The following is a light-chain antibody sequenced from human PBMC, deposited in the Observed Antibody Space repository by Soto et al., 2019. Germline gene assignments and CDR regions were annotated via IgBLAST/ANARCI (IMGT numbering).Light chain of an antibody. J-gene: IGKJ5*01. CDR1: QSIRNK. V-gene: IGKV3-11*01. Sequence: EIVLTQSPGTLSLSPGERATLSCRASQSIRNKLAWYQQKPGQAPRLLIYDASNRATGIPARFSGSGSGTDFTLTISSLEPEDFAVYYCQQRSNWPPKITFGQGTRLEIK. CDR2: DAS. CDR3: QQRSNWPPKIT.